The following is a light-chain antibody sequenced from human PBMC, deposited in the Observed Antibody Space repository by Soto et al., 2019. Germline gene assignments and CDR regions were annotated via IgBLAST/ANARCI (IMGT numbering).Light chain of an antibody. J-gene: IGLJ2*01. CDR3: SSFTSTSSTLV. Sequence: QSVLTQPASVSGSPGQSITISCTGTSSDVGGYNYVSWYQQHPGKPPKLMICEVSNRPSGISYRFSGSKSGNTASLTISGLQAEDEADYSCSSFTSTSSTLVFGGGTKVTVL. CDR2: EVS. CDR1: SSDVGGYNY. V-gene: IGLV2-14*01.